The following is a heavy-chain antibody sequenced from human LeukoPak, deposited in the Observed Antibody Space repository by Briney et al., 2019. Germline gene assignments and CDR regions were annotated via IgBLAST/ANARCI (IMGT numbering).Heavy chain of an antibody. Sequence: SETLSLTCAVYGGSFSGYYWSWIRQPPGKGLEWIGEINHSGSTNYNPSLKSRVTISVDTSKNQFSLKLSSVTAADTAVYYCARVKRQLRYFQHWGQGTLVTVSS. CDR2: INHSGST. D-gene: IGHD6-13*01. CDR1: GGSFSGYY. J-gene: IGHJ1*01. CDR3: ARVKRQLRYFQH. V-gene: IGHV4-34*01.